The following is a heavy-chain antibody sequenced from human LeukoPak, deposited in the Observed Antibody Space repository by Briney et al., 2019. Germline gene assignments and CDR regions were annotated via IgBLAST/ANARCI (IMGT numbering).Heavy chain of an antibody. CDR3: ASRRQQLGKIDY. CDR2: IYYSGST. J-gene: IGHJ4*02. V-gene: IGHV4-39*01. D-gene: IGHD6-13*01. CDR1: GGSISSSSYY. Sequence: PSETLSLTCTVSGGSISSSSYYWGWIRQHPGKGLEWIGSIYYSGSTYYNPSLKSRVTISVDTSKNQFSLKLSSVTAADTAVYYCASRRQQLGKIDYWGQGTLVTVSS.